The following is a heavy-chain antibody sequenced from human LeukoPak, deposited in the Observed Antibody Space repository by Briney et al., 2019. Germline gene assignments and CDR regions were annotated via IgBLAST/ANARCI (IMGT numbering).Heavy chain of an antibody. CDR1: GFSFSNYG. V-gene: IGHV3-33*06. D-gene: IGHD1-26*01. Sequence: GGSLRLSCSASGFSFSNYGMHWVRQAPGKGLQWVAVIWDDGSSKYYAGSVKGRFTISRDNSKNTLYLQMNSLRVEDTAVYYCVKPTSGSGSFLLDLWGQGTLVTVSS. CDR3: VKPTSGSGSFLLDL. CDR2: IWDDGSSK. J-gene: IGHJ4*02.